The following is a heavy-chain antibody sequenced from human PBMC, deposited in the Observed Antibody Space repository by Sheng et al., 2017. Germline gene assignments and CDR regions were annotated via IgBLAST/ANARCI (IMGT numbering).Heavy chain of an antibody. J-gene: IGHJ4*02. CDR3: ARIYQYSTSWYYFDY. CDR2: IDWDDDK. V-gene: IGHV2-70*17. Sequence: QVTLRESGPALVKPTQTLTLTCTFSGFSLSTSGMCVSWIRQPPGKALEWLARIDWDDDKFYSTSLKTRLTISKDTSKNQVVLTMTNMDPVDTATYYCARIYQYSTSWYYFDYWGQGTLVTVSS. CDR1: GFSLSTSGMC. D-gene: IGHD6-13*01.